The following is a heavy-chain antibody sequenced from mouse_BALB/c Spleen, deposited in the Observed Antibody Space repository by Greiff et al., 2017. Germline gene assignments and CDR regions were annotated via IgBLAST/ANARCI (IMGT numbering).Heavy chain of an antibody. Sequence: EVQVVESGGGLVKPGGSLKLSCAASGFTFSSYAMSWVRQTPEKRLEWVASISSGGSTYYPDSVKGRFTISRDNARNILYLQMSSLRSEDTAMYYCARGRGYGVYYAMDYWGQGTSVTVSS. D-gene: IGHD2-10*02. CDR1: GFTFSSYA. J-gene: IGHJ4*01. CDR3: ARGRGYGVYYAMDY. CDR2: ISSGGST. V-gene: IGHV5-6-5*01.